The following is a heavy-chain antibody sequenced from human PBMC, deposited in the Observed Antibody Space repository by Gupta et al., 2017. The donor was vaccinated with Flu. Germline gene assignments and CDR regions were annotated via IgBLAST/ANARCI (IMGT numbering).Heavy chain of an antibody. J-gene: IGHJ6*03. V-gene: IGHV3-11*01. CDR3: VRERRDLVGGYYYDYMDV. D-gene: IGHD3-16*01. Sequence: WIRQAPGKGLEWVAYITSSGKNVDYADSVKGRFTVARDNSRNSVFLHMGGLRAEDTATYYWVRERRDLVGGYYYDYMDVWGKGATVTVSS. CDR2: ITSSGKNV.